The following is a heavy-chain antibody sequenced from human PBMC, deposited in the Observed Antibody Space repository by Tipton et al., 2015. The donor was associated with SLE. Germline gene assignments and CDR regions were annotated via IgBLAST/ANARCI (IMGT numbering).Heavy chain of an antibody. CDR3: ARDSGIGAFDI. V-gene: IGHV4-39*07. D-gene: IGHD6-13*01. J-gene: IGHJ3*02. CDR1: GGSISSSSYY. CDR2: IYYSGST. Sequence: TLSLTCTVSGGSISSSSYYWGWIRQPPGKGLEWIGSIYYSGSTYYNPSLKSRVTISVDTSKNQFSLKLSSVTAADTAVYYCARDSGIGAFDIWGQGTMVTVSS.